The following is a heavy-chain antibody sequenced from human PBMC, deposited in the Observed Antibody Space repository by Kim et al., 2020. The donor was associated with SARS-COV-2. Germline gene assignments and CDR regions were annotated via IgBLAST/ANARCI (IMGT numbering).Heavy chain of an antibody. Sequence: SETLSLTCAVYGGSFSGYYWSWIRQPPGKGLEWIGEINHSGSTNYNPSLKSRVTISVDTSKNQFSLKLSSVTAADTAVYYCARWGDYGDYSYYFDYWGQGTLVTVSS. J-gene: IGHJ4*02. CDR1: GGSFSGYY. V-gene: IGHV4-34*01. CDR3: ARWGDYGDYSYYFDY. D-gene: IGHD4-17*01. CDR2: INHSGST.